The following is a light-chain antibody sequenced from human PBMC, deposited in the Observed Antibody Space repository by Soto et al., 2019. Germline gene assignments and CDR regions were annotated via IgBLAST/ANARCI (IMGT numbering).Light chain of an antibody. CDR1: QNVSNDF. V-gene: IGKV3-20*01. CDR3: QQYGSSPPRT. J-gene: IGKJ1*01. CDR2: GAS. Sequence: EIVLTQSPGILSLSPGERATLSCRASQNVSNDFLAWYQQKPGQAPRLLIYGASTRATDVPDRFSGSGSGADFTLSIRRLEPEDFAVYYCQQYGSSPPRTFGQGTTVDIK.